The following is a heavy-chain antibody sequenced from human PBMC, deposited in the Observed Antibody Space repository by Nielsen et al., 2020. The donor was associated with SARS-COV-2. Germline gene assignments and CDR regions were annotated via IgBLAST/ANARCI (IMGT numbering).Heavy chain of an antibody. J-gene: IGHJ6*02. Sequence: RQAPGKGLEWIGEINHSGSTNYNPSLKSRVTISVDTSKNQFSLKLSSVTAADTAVYYCARGAAGVAMIVVVKHYYYYGIDVWGQGTTVTVSS. V-gene: IGHV4-34*01. CDR3: ARGAAGVAMIVVVKHYYYYGIDV. CDR2: INHSGST. D-gene: IGHD3-22*01.